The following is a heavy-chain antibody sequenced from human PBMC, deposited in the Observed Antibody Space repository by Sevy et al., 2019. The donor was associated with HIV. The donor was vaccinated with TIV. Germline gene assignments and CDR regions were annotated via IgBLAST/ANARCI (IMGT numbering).Heavy chain of an antibody. CDR2: VVPIFGTT. Sequence: SVKVSCEASGGSFSNYAFSWVRLVPGQGLEWLGGVVPIFGTTTYAQKFQGRVTFAADESTSIAYMELTSLRSDDTAVYYGATELTAATYGFDSWGQGTLVTVSS. J-gene: IGHJ5*01. CDR1: GGSFSNYA. D-gene: IGHD2-21*02. CDR3: ATELTAATYGFDS. V-gene: IGHV1-69*13.